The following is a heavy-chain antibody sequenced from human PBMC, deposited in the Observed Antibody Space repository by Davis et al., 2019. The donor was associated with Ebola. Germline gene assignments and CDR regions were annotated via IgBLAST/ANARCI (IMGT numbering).Heavy chain of an antibody. CDR2: INPSGGNT. CDR3: ARFEGRSYYYGMDV. Sequence: ASVKVSCKASGYTFTSYYMHWVRQAPGQGLEWMGIINPSGGNTGYAQKFQGRVTMTRNTSISTAYMELSSLRSEDTAVYYCARFEGRSYYYGMDVWGQGTTVTVSS. CDR1: GYTFTSYY. V-gene: IGHV1-46*01. D-gene: IGHD3-16*01. J-gene: IGHJ6*02.